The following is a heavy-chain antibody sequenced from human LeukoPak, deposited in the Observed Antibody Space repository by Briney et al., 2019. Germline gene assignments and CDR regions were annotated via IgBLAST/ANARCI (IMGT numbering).Heavy chain of an antibody. CDR2: ISSRTGDT. CDR3: SRVGSSGSVDY. Sequence: GGSLRLSCAASGFTFSDYYMSWIRQAPGKGLEWVSYISSRTGDTNYVDSVKGRFTISRDNAKNSLYLQMNSLRAEGTAVYYCSRVGSSGSVDYWGQGTLVTVSS. CDR1: GFTFSDYY. D-gene: IGHD1-1*01. V-gene: IGHV3-11*06. J-gene: IGHJ4*02.